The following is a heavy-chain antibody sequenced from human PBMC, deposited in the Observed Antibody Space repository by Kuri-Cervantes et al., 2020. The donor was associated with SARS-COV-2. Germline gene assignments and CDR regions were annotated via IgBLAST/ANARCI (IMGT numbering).Heavy chain of an antibody. Sequence: EESLKISCKGSGYSFTSYWIGWVRQMPGKGLEWMGIIYPGDTDTRYSASFQGQVTISADKSISTRYLQWSSLKASDTAMYYCAKRAGVHSSHHFDYWGQGALVTVSS. J-gene: IGHJ4*02. CDR2: IYPGDTDT. CDR3: AKRAGVHSSHHFDY. CDR1: GYSFTSYW. D-gene: IGHD6-19*01. V-gene: IGHV5-51*01.